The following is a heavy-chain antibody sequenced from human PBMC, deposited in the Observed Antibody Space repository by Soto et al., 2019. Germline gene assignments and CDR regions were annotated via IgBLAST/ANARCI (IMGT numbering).Heavy chain of an antibody. J-gene: IGHJ4*02. Sequence: QVQLVESGGGVVQPGTSLRLSCAASGFTFKNYGMHWVRQAPGKGLEWVAIVYYDGSNRYYADSVKGRITISRDNSKNTLYLQMNSLRVDDTAMYYCARDLSDYWGQVTLVTVSS. CDR1: GFTFKNYG. CDR3: ARDLSDY. CDR2: VYYDGSNR. V-gene: IGHV3-33*01.